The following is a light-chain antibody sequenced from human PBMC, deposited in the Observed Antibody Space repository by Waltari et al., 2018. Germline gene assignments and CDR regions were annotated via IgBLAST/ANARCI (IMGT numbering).Light chain of an antibody. CDR1: QDIRNE. Sequence: DIQMTQSPSSLSASVGNRVTITCRASQDIRNELGWYQQQPGKAPKSLIYAASSLHSGVPSRFSGSGDGTEFTLTISALQPEDFATYYCLQHTTYPYTFGQGTKLEI. V-gene: IGKV1-17*01. CDR2: AAS. CDR3: LQHTTYPYT. J-gene: IGKJ2*01.